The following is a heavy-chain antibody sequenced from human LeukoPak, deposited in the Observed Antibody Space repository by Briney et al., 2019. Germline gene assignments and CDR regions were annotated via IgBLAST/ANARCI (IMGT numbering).Heavy chain of an antibody. CDR3: ARRNDFDI. CDR2: IYYSGRT. Sequence: SETLSLTCTVSGGSISGFHWNWIRQPPGKGLEWIGYIYYSGRTDSNPSLKSRVTVSVDTSKNQFNLRLTSVTAADTAMSYCARRNDFDIWGPGTMVTVSS. J-gene: IGHJ3*02. CDR1: GGSISGFH. V-gene: IGHV4-59*08.